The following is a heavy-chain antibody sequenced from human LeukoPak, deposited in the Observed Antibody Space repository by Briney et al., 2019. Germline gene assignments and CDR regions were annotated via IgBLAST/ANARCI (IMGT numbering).Heavy chain of an antibody. V-gene: IGHV3-15*01. D-gene: IGHD6-19*01. CDR2: IKSKTDGGTT. CDR3: TPSSGAVAGIFY. J-gene: IGHJ4*02. Sequence: GGSLRLSCAASGFTFSNAWMSWVRQAPGKGLEWVGRIKSKTDGGTTDYAAPVKGRFTISRVDSKNTLYLQMNSLKTEDTAVYYCTPSSGAVAGIFYWGQGTLVTVSS. CDR1: GFTFSNAW.